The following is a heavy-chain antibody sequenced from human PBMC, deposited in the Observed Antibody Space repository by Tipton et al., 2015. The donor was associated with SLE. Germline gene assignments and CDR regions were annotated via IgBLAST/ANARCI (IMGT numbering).Heavy chain of an antibody. J-gene: IGHJ4*02. CDR1: GGSISSYY. Sequence: TLSLTCTVSGGSISSYYWSWIRQPPGKGLEWIGYIYYSGSTYYNPSLKSRVTISVDTSKNQLSLKLSSVTAADTAVYYCARQFGVVIIEGYDYWGQGTLVTVSS. CDR3: ARQFGVVIIEGYDY. D-gene: IGHD3-3*01. V-gene: IGHV4-59*12. CDR2: IYYSGST.